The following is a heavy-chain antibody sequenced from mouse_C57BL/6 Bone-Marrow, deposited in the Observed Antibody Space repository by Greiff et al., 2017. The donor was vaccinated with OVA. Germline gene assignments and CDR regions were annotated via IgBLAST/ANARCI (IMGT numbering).Heavy chain of an antibody. J-gene: IGHJ4*01. CDR3: ARDGDGYYYAMDY. CDR1: GYTFTDYN. CDR2: INPNNGGT. D-gene: IGHD2-3*01. V-gene: IGHV1-22*01. Sequence: VQLQQSGPELVKPGASVKMSCKASGYTFTDYNMHWVKQSHGKSLEWIGYINPNNGGTSYNQKFKGKATLTVNKSSSTAYMELRSLTSEDSAVYYCARDGDGYYYAMDYWGQGTSVTVSS.